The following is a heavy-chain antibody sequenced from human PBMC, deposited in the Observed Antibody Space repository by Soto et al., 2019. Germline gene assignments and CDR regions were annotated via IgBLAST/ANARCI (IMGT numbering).Heavy chain of an antibody. Sequence: SETLSLTCAVSGGSITSANWWTWVRQPPGGGLEWIGEISHSGITNYKASLKSRVTMSVDKTKNDVSLKLTSVTAADTAVYYCARVIRGWFDPWGQGTPVTVYS. CDR1: GGSITSANW. CDR2: ISHSGIT. V-gene: IGHV4-4*02. CDR3: ARVIRGWFDP. J-gene: IGHJ5*02.